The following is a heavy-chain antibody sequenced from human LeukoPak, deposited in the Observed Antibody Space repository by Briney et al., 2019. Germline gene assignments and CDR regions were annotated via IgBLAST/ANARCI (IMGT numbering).Heavy chain of an antibody. CDR1: GSTFSSYA. CDR2: IIPIFGTA. Sequence: SVKVSCKASGSTFSSYAISWVRQAPGQGLEWMGGIIPIFGTANYAQKFQGRVTITTDESTSTAYMELSSLGSEDTAVYYCARTFYYYDSSGYYSYYFDYWGQGTLVTASS. J-gene: IGHJ4*02. V-gene: IGHV1-69*05. CDR3: ARTFYYYDSSGYYSYYFDY. D-gene: IGHD3-22*01.